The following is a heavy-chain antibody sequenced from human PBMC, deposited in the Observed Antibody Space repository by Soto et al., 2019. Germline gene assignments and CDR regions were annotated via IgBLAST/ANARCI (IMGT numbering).Heavy chain of an antibody. Sequence: SETLSLTCTVSGGSIRASYWSWIRQPAGKGLEWIGRIYSTGSTNYNPSFRSRVAMSVDTSKNQFSLKLSSVTAADTAVYYCAKDEYYDSNNWFDPWGQGTLVTVSS. CDR3: AKDEYYDSNNWFDP. CDR2: IYSTGST. V-gene: IGHV4-4*07. D-gene: IGHD3-22*01. J-gene: IGHJ5*02. CDR1: GGSIRASY.